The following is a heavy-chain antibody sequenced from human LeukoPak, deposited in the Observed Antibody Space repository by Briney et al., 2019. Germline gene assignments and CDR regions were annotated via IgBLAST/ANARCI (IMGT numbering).Heavy chain of an antibody. D-gene: IGHD2-2*01. CDR3: AKSYCSSTSCPKEKIDY. Sequence: GGSLRLSCAVSGFTFSSYALSWVRQAPGKGLEWVSAISGSGGSTYYADSVKGRFTNSRDNSKKTLYLQMNSLRAEDTAVYYCAKSYCSSTSCPKEKIDYWGQGTLVTVSS. V-gene: IGHV3-23*01. CDR2: ISGSGGST. CDR1: GFTFSSYA. J-gene: IGHJ4*02.